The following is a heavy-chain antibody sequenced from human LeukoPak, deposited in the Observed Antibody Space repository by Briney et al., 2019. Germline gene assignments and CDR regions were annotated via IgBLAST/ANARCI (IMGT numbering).Heavy chain of an antibody. V-gene: IGHV4-59*01. Sequence: SETLSLTCTVSGGSISSYYWSWIRQPPGKGLEWIGYIYNSGSTNYNPSLKSRVTISVDTSKNQFSLKLSSVTAADTAVYYCARGEWGYGSGSHLSLNYYYYMDVWGKGTTVTISS. D-gene: IGHD3-10*01. CDR3: ARGEWGYGSGSHLSLNYYYYMDV. J-gene: IGHJ6*03. CDR1: GGSISSYY. CDR2: IYNSGST.